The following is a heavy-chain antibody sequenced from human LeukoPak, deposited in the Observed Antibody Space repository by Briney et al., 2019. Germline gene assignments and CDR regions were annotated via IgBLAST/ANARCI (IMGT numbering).Heavy chain of an antibody. CDR2: IKTDGSNT. V-gene: IGHV3-74*01. D-gene: IGHD3-22*01. CDR3: TRTYYYDSRDYFDY. J-gene: IGHJ4*02. Sequence: GGSLRLSCAASGFTFSSFGMNWVRQAPGKGLVWVSRIKTDGSNTVYADSVKGRFTISRDNAKNTLYLQMNSLRVEDTAVYYCTRTYYYDSRDYFDYWGQGALVTVSS. CDR1: GFTFSSFG.